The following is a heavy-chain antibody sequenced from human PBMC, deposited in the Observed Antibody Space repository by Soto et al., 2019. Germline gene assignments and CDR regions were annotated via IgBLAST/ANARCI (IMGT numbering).Heavy chain of an antibody. CDR2: IIPIFGTA. CDR1: GGTFSSYA. D-gene: IGHD2-15*01. Sequence: GASVKVSCKASGGTFSSYAISWVRQAPGQGREWMGGIIPIFGTANYAQKCQGRVTITADESTSTAYMELSSLRSEDTAVYYCAGYCSGGSCYSGPMSAFDIWGQGTMVTVSS. V-gene: IGHV1-69*13. J-gene: IGHJ3*02. CDR3: AGYCSGGSCYSGPMSAFDI.